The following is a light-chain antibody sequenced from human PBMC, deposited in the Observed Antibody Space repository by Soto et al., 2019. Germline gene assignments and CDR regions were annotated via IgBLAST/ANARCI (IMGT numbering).Light chain of an antibody. Sequence: QSALTQPASVSGSPGQSITISCTGTSSDVGSYNLVSWYQQHPGKAPKLMIYEGSKRPSGVSNRFSGSKSGNTASLTISGLQAEDEADYYCRSYAGSGRVFGGGTKLTVL. J-gene: IGLJ2*01. V-gene: IGLV2-23*01. CDR2: EGS. CDR3: RSYAGSGRV. CDR1: SSDVGSYNL.